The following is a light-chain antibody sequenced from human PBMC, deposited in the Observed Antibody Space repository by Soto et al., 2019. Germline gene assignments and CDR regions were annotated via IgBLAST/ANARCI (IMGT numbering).Light chain of an antibody. Sequence: EIVMTQSPATLSASPGERATLSCRASQSVSSNLAWYQQKPGQVPRLLIFGASTRATGIPARFSGSGSGTEFTLIISSRQSEDFAVYYCQQYNNWLWTFGQGTKVEIK. CDR3: QQYNNWLWT. CDR2: GAS. CDR1: QSVSSN. V-gene: IGKV3-15*01. J-gene: IGKJ1*01.